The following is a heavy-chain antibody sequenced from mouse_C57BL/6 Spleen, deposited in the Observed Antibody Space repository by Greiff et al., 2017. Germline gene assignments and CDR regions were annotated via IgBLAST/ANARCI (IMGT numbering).Heavy chain of an antibody. D-gene: IGHD1-1*01. Sequence: QVQLMESGAELVRPGGSLKLSCTASGFTFTSYAICWVNQTTGQGLEWIGEISPRSGKTYYTEKFKGKVTLTADNSSSNAYMELHSLTSEDSAVYFCARRYYGSSSYYFDYWGQGTTLTVSS. CDR2: ISPRSGKT. J-gene: IGHJ2*01. CDR3: ARRYYGSSSYYFDY. V-gene: IGHV1-81*01. CDR1: GFTFTSYA.